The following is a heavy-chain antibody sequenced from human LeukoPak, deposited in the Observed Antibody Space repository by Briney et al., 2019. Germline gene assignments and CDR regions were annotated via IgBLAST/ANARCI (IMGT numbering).Heavy chain of an antibody. Sequence: GASVKVSCKASGYTFTGYYIHWVRQAPGQGLEWMGWINPNTGGRGYAQKFQGRVTMTRDTSISAAYMELSSLRSDDTAVYYCARGALGYGADLFDIWGQGTMVTVSS. D-gene: IGHD4-17*01. CDR2: INPNTGGR. CDR3: ARGALGYGADLFDI. V-gene: IGHV1-2*02. J-gene: IGHJ3*02. CDR1: GYTFTGYY.